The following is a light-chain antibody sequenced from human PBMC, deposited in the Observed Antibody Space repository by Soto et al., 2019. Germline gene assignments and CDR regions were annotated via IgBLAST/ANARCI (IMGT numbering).Light chain of an antibody. Sequence: QSALTQPASVSGSPGQSITISCTGTSSDFGSYNLVSWYQQHPGKAPRVMIYEGNKRPSGVSNRFSGSKSDNTAALTISGLKAEDEADYYCCSYAGSSTWVFGGGTKLTVL. V-gene: IGLV2-23*01. CDR3: CSYAGSSTWV. J-gene: IGLJ3*02. CDR1: SSDFGSYNL. CDR2: EGN.